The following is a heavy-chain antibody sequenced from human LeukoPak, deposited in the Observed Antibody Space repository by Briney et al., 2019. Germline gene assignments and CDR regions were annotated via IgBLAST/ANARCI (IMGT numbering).Heavy chain of an antibody. CDR1: GGSISSGSYY. D-gene: IGHD2-8*01. Sequence: SETLSLTCTVSGGSISSGSYYWSWIRQPAGKGLEWIGRIYTSGSTNYNPSLKSRVTISVDTSKNQFSLKLSSVTAADTAVYYCARGPIVLMVYAPDWYFDLWGRGTLVTVSS. J-gene: IGHJ2*01. CDR3: ARGPIVLMVYAPDWYFDL. CDR2: IYTSGST. V-gene: IGHV4-61*02.